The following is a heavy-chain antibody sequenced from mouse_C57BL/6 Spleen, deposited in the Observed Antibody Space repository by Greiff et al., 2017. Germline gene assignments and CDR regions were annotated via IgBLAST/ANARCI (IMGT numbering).Heavy chain of an antibody. J-gene: IGHJ1*03. CDR2: IHPNSGST. CDR1: GYTFTSYW. CDR3: ARPYDYDVSYWYFDV. D-gene: IGHD2-4*01. Sequence: VQLQQPGAELVKPGASVKLSCKASGYTFTSYWMHWVKQRPGQGLEWIGMIHPNSGSTNYNEKFKSKATLTVDKSSSTAYMQLSSLTSEDSAVYYCARPYDYDVSYWYFDVWGTGTTVTVSS. V-gene: IGHV1-64*01.